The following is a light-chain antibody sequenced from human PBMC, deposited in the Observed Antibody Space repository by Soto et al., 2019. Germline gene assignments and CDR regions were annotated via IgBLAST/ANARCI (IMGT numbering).Light chain of an antibody. Sequence: EVVMTQSPATLSVSPGERATLSCRASQSVNANLAWYQQKPGQAPRLLIHGASNRATGIPARVSGSGFGTEFILNISSLQTEDFSVYYCQQYNTWLWTFGQGTKV. CDR3: QQYNTWLWT. V-gene: IGKV3-15*01. J-gene: IGKJ1*01. CDR1: QSVNAN. CDR2: GAS.